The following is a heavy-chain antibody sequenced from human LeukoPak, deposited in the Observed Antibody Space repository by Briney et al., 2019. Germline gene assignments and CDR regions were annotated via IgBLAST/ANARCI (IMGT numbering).Heavy chain of an antibody. CDR1: GFTFSSYG. D-gene: IGHD6-13*01. CDR2: IWYDGSNK. V-gene: IGHV3-33*06. CDR3: AKVGSSSWSAYYYYYMDV. J-gene: IGHJ6*03. Sequence: GGSLRLSCAASGFTFSSYGMHWVRQAPGKGLEWVAVIWYDGSNKYYADSVKGRFTISRDNSKNTLYLQMNSLRAEDTAVYYCAKVGSSSWSAYYYYYMDVWGKGTTVTVSS.